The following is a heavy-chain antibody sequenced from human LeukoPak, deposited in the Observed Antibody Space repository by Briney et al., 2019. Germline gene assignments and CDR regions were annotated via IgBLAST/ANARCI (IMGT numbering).Heavy chain of an antibody. CDR3: ARGKKERFLEWRPSRRDYYYGMDV. V-gene: IGHV4-34*01. CDR1: GGSISGDH. D-gene: IGHD3-3*01. CDR2: INPSGNT. J-gene: IGHJ6*02. Sequence: SETLSLTCGVYGGSISGDHWTWIRQSPGKGLEWIGDINPSGNTNYNPSLKSRLTISLDTSKKQFSLKVNSVTAADTAVYYCARGKKERFLEWRPSRRDYYYGMDVWGQGTTVTVSS.